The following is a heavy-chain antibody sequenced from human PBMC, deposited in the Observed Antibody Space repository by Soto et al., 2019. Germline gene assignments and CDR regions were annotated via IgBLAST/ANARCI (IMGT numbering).Heavy chain of an antibody. D-gene: IGHD3-22*01. CDR2: INPSGGGT. CDR1: GNTFSSYY. J-gene: IGHJ3*02. V-gene: IGHV1-46*01. CDR3: AREYYYDSSGYLPDAFDI. Sequence: ASVKVSCKASGNTFSSYYFHWVRQAPGQGLEWMGIINPSGGGTSYAQKFQDRVIMTRDTSTSTVYMGLSSLRSDDTAVYYCAREYYYDSSGYLPDAFDIWGQGTMVTVSS.